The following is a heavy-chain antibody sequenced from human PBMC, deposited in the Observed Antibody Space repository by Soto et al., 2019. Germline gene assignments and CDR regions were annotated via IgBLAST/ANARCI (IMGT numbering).Heavy chain of an antibody. J-gene: IGHJ4*02. V-gene: IGHV3-23*01. Sequence: EVQLLESGGGVAQPGGSLRLSCEASGFTFSTYAMSWFRQAPGKGLVWVSGISGGVDYSADTYFADSVKGRFTISRDSSKNTVYLQMNSLRAEDTAVYYCAKNHWIVATNFFDLWGRVTLVTVSS. CDR2: ISGGVDYSADT. CDR1: GFTFSTYA. CDR3: AKNHWIVATNFFDL. D-gene: IGHD5-12*01.